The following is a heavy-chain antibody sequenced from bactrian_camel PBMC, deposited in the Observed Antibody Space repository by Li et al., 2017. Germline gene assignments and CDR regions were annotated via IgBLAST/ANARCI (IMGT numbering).Heavy chain of an antibody. Sequence: HVQLVESGGGSVQAGGSLRLSCVGSGYIDSDYLMGWFRQAPGKQREGVAAIDSDGDTKYADSVKGRFTISKDNAENTLYLRMNSLASEDTAMHYCAYASFTMSPRNQLVSHWYSYWGQGTQVTVS. D-gene: IGHD7*01. CDR2: IDSDGDT. CDR1: GYIDSDYL. V-gene: IGHV3S53*01. CDR3: AYASFTMSPRNQLVSHWYSY. J-gene: IGHJ4*01.